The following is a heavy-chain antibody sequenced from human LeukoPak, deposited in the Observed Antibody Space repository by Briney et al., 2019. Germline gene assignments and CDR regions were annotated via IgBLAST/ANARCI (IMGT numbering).Heavy chain of an antibody. CDR3: ARDFGWWSPDY. Sequence: QAGGSLRLSCAASGFTFSSYWMSWVRQAPGKGLEWVANIKQDGSEKYYVDSVKGRFTISRDNSKNMMYLQMSSLRPDDTAVYYCARDFGWWSPDYWGQGTLVTVSS. CDR1: GFTFSSYW. D-gene: IGHD3-9*01. J-gene: IGHJ4*02. CDR2: IKQDGSEK. V-gene: IGHV3-7*01.